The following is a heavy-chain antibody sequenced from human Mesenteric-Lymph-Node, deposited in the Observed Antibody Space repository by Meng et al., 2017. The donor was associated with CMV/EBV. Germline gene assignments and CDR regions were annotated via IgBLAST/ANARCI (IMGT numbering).Heavy chain of an antibody. Sequence: GESLKISCAASGFAFSSFAMNWVRQAPGKGLEWVSTIYGDGYTNSADSVKGRFAISRDTSNNRVFLQMNSLRAEDTAIYYCHGSGGYSYWGQGSLVTVSS. D-gene: IGHD1-26*01. V-gene: IGHV3-53*01. CDR1: GFAFSSFA. CDR3: HGSGGYSY. CDR2: IYGDGYT. J-gene: IGHJ4*02.